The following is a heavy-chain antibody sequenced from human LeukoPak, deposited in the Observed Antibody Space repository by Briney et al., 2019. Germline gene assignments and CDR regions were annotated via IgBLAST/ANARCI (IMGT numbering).Heavy chain of an antibody. CDR1: GDSVSSNSAA. V-gene: IGHV6-1*01. D-gene: IGHD4-23*01. CDR3: ARGQDTVITSRDAFDI. Sequence: SQTLSLTCAISGDSVSSNSAAWNWIRQSPSRGLEWLGRTYYRSKWYNDYAVSVKSRITINPDTSKNQFSLQLNSVTPEDTAVYYCARGQDTVITSRDAFDIWGQGTMVTVSS. J-gene: IGHJ3*02. CDR2: TYYRSKWYN.